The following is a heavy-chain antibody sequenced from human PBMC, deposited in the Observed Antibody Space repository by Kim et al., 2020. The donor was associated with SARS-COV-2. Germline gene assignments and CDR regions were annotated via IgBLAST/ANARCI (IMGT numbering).Heavy chain of an antibody. D-gene: IGHD2-8*01. V-gene: IGHV4-31*02. CDR3: AREDNGRFDY. J-gene: IGHJ4*02. Sequence: DNPSVKSRVSISIRTSENHLSLKLTSVTAADTAVYYCAREDNGRFDYWGQGTLVTVSS.